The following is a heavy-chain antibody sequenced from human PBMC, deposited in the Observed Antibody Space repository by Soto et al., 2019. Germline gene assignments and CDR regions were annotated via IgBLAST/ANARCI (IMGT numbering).Heavy chain of an antibody. D-gene: IGHD6-13*01. V-gene: IGHV3-33*01. CDR3: ARGLSAAGKFYYYYGMDV. J-gene: IGHJ6*02. CDR1: GFTFSSYG. CDR2: IWYDGSNK. Sequence: QVQLVESGGGVVQPGRSLRLSCAASGFTFSSYGMHWVRQAPGKGLEWVAVIWYDGSNKYYADSVKGRFTISRDNSKNTLYLQMNSLRAEDTAVYYCARGLSAAGKFYYYYGMDVWGQGTTVTVSS.